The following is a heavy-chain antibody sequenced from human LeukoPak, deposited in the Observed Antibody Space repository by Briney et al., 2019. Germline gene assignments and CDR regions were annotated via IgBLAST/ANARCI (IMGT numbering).Heavy chain of an antibody. D-gene: IGHD2/OR15-2a*01. Sequence: SGGSLRLSCAASGLTFSTSWMNWVRQAPGKGLEWVVSINPEGNDKFHVDSVKGRFIISRDNAENSLYLQMNSLRAEDTAVYYCARDFAHSKFDYWGQGILVTVSS. CDR3: ARDFAHSKFDY. CDR2: INPEGNDK. V-gene: IGHV3-7*03. J-gene: IGHJ4*02. CDR1: GLTFSTSW.